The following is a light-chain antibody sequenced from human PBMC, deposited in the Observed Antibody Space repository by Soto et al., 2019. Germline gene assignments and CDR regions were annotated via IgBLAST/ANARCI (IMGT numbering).Light chain of an antibody. CDR3: SSYAGNNIVV. V-gene: IGLV2-8*01. J-gene: IGLJ2*01. CDR2: EVS. Sequence: QSVLTQPPSVSGSPGQSVTISCSGTSGDVGGYNYVSWYRQHPGTAPKLVIYEVSERPSAVPDRFSGSKSGNTASLTVSGLQADDEADYYCSSYAGNNIVVFGGGTKVTVL. CDR1: SGDVGGYNY.